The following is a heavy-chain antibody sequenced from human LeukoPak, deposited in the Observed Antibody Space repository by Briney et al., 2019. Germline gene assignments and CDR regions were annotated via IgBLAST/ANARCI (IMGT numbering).Heavy chain of an antibody. J-gene: IGHJ4*02. CDR1: GFTFSSYG. D-gene: IGHD6-13*01. Sequence: GGSLRLSCAASGFTFSSYGMHWVRQAPGKGLEWVAFIRYDGSNKYYADSVKGRFTIFRDNSKNTLYLQMNSLRAEDTAVYYCAKTATKSIAAAGTLDFDYWGQGTLVTVSS. CDR3: AKTATKSIAAAGTLDFDY. V-gene: IGHV3-30*02. CDR2: IRYDGSNK.